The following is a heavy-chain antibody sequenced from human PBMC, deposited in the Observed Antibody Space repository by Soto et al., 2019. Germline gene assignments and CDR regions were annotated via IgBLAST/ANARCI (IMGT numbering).Heavy chain of an antibody. J-gene: IGHJ3*02. D-gene: IGHD6-19*01. V-gene: IGHV3-23*01. CDR1: GFTFSNYA. CDR2: ISGSGGSA. CDR3: VREGSGWNSRGSFDI. Sequence: EVQLLESGGGLVGPGGSRRLSCAASGFTFSNYAMTWVRQAPGKGLESVSVISGSGGSAYYADSVQGRFTISRDNYKNTLYMQMNSLRDEDTAIYYCVREGSGWNSRGSFDIWGRGTMVTVTS.